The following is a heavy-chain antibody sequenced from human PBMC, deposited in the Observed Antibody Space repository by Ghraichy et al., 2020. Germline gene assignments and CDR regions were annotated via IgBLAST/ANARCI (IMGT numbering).Heavy chain of an antibody. CDR1: GYTFTSYG. CDR3: ARGLRGGWHRTVYGMDV. J-gene: IGHJ6*02. D-gene: IGHD6-19*01. CDR2: ISAYNGNT. V-gene: IGHV1-18*04. Sequence: ASVKVSCKASGYTFTSYGISWVRQAPGQGLEWMGWISAYNGNTNYAQKLQGRVTMTTDTSTSTAYMELRSLRSDDTAVYYCARGLRGGWHRTVYGMDVWGQGTTVTVSS.